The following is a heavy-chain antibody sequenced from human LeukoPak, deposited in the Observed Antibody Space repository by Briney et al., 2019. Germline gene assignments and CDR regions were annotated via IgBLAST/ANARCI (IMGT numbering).Heavy chain of an antibody. CDR3: AREGGSYYPALDY. J-gene: IGHJ4*02. CDR1: GDTFSSYA. D-gene: IGHD1-26*01. Sequence: SVKVSCKASGDTFSSYAISWVRQAPGQGLEWMGGIIPIFGTANYAQKSQGRVTITADESTSTAYMELNSLRSEDTAVYYCAREGGSYYPALDYWGQGTLVTVSS. V-gene: IGHV1-69*13. CDR2: IIPIFGTA.